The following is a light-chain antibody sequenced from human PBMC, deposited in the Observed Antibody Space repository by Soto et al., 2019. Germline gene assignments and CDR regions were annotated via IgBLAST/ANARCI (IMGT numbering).Light chain of an antibody. J-gene: IGKJ4*01. CDR3: QQYDSLPPT. CDR2: DAF. Sequence: DIQMTQSPSSLSASVGDRVTITCQASQDINNYLNWYQQKPGKAPKLLIFDAFKLDTGVPSRFSGGGSGTDFTFTITSLQPEDSATYFCQQYDSLPPTFGGGTRVEI. V-gene: IGKV1-33*01. CDR1: QDINNY.